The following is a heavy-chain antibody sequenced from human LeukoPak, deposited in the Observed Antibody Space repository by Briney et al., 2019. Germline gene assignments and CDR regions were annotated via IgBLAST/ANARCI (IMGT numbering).Heavy chain of an antibody. V-gene: IGHV4-34*01. D-gene: IGHD3-22*01. CDR2: INHSGST. CDR3: ARAGQYDSSGYYYGDY. Sequence: SETLSLTCAAYGGSFSGYYWSWIRQPPGKGLEWIGEINHSGSTNYNPSLKSRVTISVDTSKNQFSLKLSSVTAADTAVYYCARAGQYDSSGYYYGDYWGQGTLVTVSS. CDR1: GGSFSGYY. J-gene: IGHJ4*02.